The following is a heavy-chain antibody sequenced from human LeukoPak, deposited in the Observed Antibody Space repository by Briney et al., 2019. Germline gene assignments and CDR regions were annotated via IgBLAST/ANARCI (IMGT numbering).Heavy chain of an antibody. V-gene: IGHV4-34*01. J-gene: IGHJ5*02. Sequence: PSETLSLTCAVYGGSFSGYHWRWIRQPPGKGLEWIGEINDGGGTNYNLSLKSRVTISADTSRDQFSLRLSSVTAADTALYYCARGGRGVPAARRFKPGNWFDPWGQGTLVTVSS. CDR2: INDGGGT. CDR1: GGSFSGYH. D-gene: IGHD2-2*01. CDR3: ARGGRGVPAARRFKPGNWFDP.